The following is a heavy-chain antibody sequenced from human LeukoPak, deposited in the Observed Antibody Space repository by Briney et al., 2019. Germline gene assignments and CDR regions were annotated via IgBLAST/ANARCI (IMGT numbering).Heavy chain of an antibody. Sequence: GGSLRLSCAASGFTVSSNYMSWVRQAPGKGLEWVSIIYGGGSTYYADSVKGRFTISRDNSKNTLYLQMNSLRAEDTAVYYCARGYCGGDCFLDYWGQGTLVTVSS. CDR1: GFTVSSNY. D-gene: IGHD2-21*02. CDR3: ARGYCGGDCFLDY. V-gene: IGHV3-53*01. CDR2: IYGGGST. J-gene: IGHJ4*02.